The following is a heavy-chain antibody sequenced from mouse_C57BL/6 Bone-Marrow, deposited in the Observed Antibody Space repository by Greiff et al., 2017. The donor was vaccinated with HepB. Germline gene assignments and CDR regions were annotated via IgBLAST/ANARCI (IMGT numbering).Heavy chain of an antibody. CDR1: GFSFNTYA. CDR2: IRSKSNNYAT. D-gene: IGHD2-5*01. CDR3: GRQGYYSNYDAMDY. J-gene: IGHJ4*01. Sequence: DVMLVESGGGLVQPKGSLKLSCAASGFSFNTYAMNWVRQAPGKGLEWVARIRSKSNNYATYYADSVKDRFTISRDDSESMLYMQMNNLKTEDTAMYYCGRQGYYSNYDAMDYWGQGTSVTVSS. V-gene: IGHV10-1*01.